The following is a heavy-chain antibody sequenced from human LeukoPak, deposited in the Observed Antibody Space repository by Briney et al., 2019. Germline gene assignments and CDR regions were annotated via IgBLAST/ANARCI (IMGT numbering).Heavy chain of an antibody. J-gene: IGHJ4*02. CDR1: GGTFSSYA. CDR3: ARDRGIVGATTIDY. V-gene: IGHV1-69*13. Sequence: ASVTVSCTASGGTFSSYAISWVRQAPGQGLEWMGGIIPIFGTVNYAQKFQGRVTITADESTSTAYMELSSLRSEDTAVYYCARDRGIVGATTIDYWGQGTLVTVSS. D-gene: IGHD1-26*01. CDR2: IIPIFGTV.